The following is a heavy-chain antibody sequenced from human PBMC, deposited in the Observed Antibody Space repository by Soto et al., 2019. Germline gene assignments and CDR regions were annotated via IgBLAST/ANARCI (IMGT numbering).Heavy chain of an antibody. J-gene: IGHJ1*01. V-gene: IGHV1-18*01. CDR1: GYTFSNYG. D-gene: IGHD6-13*01. CDR3: ARGGSSWSAEYYQH. Sequence: QVQLVQSGAEVKKPGASVKVSCKASGYTFSNYGINWVRQAPGQGPEWMGWISGYNGETKYAQSLHGRATMTTDTSTSTAYMELRSLRSDDTAVYYCARGGSSWSAEYYQHWGQGTLVIV. CDR2: ISGYNGET.